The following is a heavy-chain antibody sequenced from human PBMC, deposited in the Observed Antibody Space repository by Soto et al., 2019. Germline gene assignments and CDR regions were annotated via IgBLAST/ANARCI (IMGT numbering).Heavy chain of an antibody. V-gene: IGHV4-30-4*01. Sequence: PSETLSLTCTVSGGPISSGDYYWSWIRQPPGKGLEWIGYIYYSGSTYYNPSLKSRVTISVDTSKNQFSLKLSSVTAADTAVYYCARVGGFGATTIDYWGQGTLVTSP. CDR1: GGPISSGDYY. CDR3: ARVGGFGATTIDY. J-gene: IGHJ4*02. CDR2: IYYSGST. D-gene: IGHD3-10*01.